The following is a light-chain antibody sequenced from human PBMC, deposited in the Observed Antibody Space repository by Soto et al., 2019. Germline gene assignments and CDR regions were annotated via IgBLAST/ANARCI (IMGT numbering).Light chain of an antibody. Sequence: DIVMTQSPDSLAVSLGERATINCKSSQSVLYSSNNKNYLAWYQQKPGQPPKLLLYWASTRESGVPDRFSGRGAGTDFTLTISSLQAEDVAVYYCQQYYSTLPYTFGQGTKLEIK. CDR2: WAS. V-gene: IGKV4-1*01. J-gene: IGKJ2*01. CDR1: QSVLYSSNNKNY. CDR3: QQYYSTLPYT.